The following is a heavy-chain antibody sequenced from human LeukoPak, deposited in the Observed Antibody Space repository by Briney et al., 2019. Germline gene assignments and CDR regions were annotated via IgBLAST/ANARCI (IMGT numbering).Heavy chain of an antibody. J-gene: IGHJ6*02. CDR1: GGSISCYY. Sequence: SETLSLTCTVSGGSISCYYWSWIRQPPGKGLEWIGYIYYSGSTNYNPSLKSRVTISVDTSKNQFSLKLSSVTAADTAVYYCARDPAVTPYYYYYGMDVWGQGTTVTVSS. D-gene: IGHD2-21*02. CDR3: ARDPAVTPYYYYYGMDV. CDR2: IYYSGST. V-gene: IGHV4-59*01.